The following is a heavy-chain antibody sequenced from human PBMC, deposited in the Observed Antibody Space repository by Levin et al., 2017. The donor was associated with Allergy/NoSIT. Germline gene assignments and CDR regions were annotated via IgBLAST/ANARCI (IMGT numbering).Heavy chain of an antibody. CDR3: ARPLPPRNYDSSGCFDY. J-gene: IGHJ4*02. CDR1: GFTFSSYS. CDR2: ISSSSSYI. V-gene: IGHV3-21*01. Sequence: GESLKISCAASGFTFSSYSMNWVRQAPGKGLEWVSSISSSSSYIYYADSVKGRFTISRDNAKNSLYLQMNSLRAEDTAVYYCARPLPPRNYDSSGCFDYWGQGTLVTVSS. D-gene: IGHD3-22*01.